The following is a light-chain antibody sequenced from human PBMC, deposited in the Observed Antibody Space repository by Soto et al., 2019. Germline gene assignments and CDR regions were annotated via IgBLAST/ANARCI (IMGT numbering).Light chain of an antibody. Sequence: NFMLTQPHSVSESPGKTVTISCTGSSGSIASNYVQWYQQRPGSAPTTVIYEDNQRPSGVPDRFSGSIDSSSNSASLTISGLKTEDEADYYCQSYDSSNPHVVFGGGTKVTVL. J-gene: IGLJ2*01. CDR2: EDN. V-gene: IGLV6-57*02. CDR3: QSYDSSNPHVV. CDR1: SGSIASNY.